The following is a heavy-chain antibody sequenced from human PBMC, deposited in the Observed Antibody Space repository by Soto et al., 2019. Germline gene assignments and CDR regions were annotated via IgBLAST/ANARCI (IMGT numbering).Heavy chain of an antibody. CDR1: GFTFSDYH. CDR2: IESRGRTI. V-gene: IGHV3-11*01. D-gene: IGHD6-6*01. CDR3: VRQAARNYFDF. Sequence: QVQLVESGGGLVKPGGSLRLSCAASGFTFSDYHMSWIRQAPGKGLAWVSFIESRGRTISYADSVKGRFTISRDNAKNSLFLQINSLRAEDTAVYYCVRQAARNYFDFWCQGTLLTVSS. J-gene: IGHJ4*02.